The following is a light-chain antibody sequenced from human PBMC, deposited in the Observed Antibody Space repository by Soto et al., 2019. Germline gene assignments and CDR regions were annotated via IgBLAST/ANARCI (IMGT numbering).Light chain of an antibody. CDR3: QQYFTPSWT. V-gene: IGKV1-5*01. CDR2: DAS. CDR1: QSISSW. Sequence: GDRVTITCRASQSISSWLAWYXQKXVKXXKXXXYDASSLESGVPDRFSASGSGTECTLIINGLQPEDVAVYYCQQYFTPSWTFGQGNKVDIK. J-gene: IGKJ1*01.